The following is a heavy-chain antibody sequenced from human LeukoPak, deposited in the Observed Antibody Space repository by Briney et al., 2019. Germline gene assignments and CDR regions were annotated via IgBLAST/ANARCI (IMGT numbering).Heavy chain of an antibody. CDR1: GFTFDDYG. D-gene: IGHD3-10*01. CDR3: ARVQMATMEKIFDY. Sequence: PGGSLRLSCAASGFTFDDYGMSWVRQAPGKGLEWVSYISSSGSTIYYADSVKGRFTISRDNAKNSLYLQMNSLRAEDTAVYYCARVQMATMEKIFDYWGQGTLVTVSS. J-gene: IGHJ4*02. V-gene: IGHV3-11*04. CDR2: ISSSGSTI.